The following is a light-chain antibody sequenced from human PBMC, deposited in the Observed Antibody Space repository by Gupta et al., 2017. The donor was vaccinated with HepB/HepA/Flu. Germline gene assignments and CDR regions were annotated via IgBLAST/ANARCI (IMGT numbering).Light chain of an antibody. V-gene: IGKV4-1*01. CDR3: QQDDGFPYT. Sequence: DIVMTQSPDSLAVSLGQRATINCKSSQSVLYNSNNKNYLAWYQQKPGQPPKLLIYWASTRQSGVPDRFSGSGSGTDFTLTISSLQTEDVAVYFCQQDDGFPYTFGQGTKLEIK. CDR1: QSVLYNSNNKNY. J-gene: IGKJ2*01. CDR2: WAS.